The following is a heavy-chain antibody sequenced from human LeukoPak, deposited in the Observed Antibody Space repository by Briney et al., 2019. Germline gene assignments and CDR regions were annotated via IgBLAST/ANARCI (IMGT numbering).Heavy chain of an antibody. CDR2: IKHNGIT. V-gene: IGHV4-34*01. Sequence: PSETLSLTCAVYGGSFSGFYWSWIRQPPGKGLEWIGEIKHNGITNYNPSLKSRVTMSLDTSKNQFSLKLSSVTAADTAVYYCAREGDTFDYWGQGTLVTVSS. D-gene: IGHD3-16*01. CDR3: AREGDTFDY. J-gene: IGHJ4*02. CDR1: GGSFSGFY.